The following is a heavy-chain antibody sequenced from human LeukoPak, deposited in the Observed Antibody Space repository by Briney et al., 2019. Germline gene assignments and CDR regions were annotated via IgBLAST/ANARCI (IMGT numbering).Heavy chain of an antibody. CDR3: ARRQYSSSWYLYNWFDP. V-gene: IGHV5-51*01. CDR1: GYSFTTNW. CDR2: IYPGDSDT. J-gene: IGHJ5*02. Sequence: GESLKISCKGSGYSFTTNWIGWVRQMPGKGLEWMGIIYPGDSDTRYSPSFQGQVTISADKSISTAYLQWSSLKASDTAMYYCARRQYSSSWYLYNWFDPWGQGTLVTVSS. D-gene: IGHD6-13*01.